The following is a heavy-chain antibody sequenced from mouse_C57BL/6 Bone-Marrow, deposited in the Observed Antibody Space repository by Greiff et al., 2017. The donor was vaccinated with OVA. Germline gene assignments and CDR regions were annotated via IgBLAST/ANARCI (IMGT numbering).Heavy chain of an antibody. CDR3: ARSTPYYYAMDY. Sequence: VQLQQSGPELVKPGASVKISCKASGYAFSSSWMNWVKQRPGKGLEWIGRIYPGDGDTNYNGKFKGKATLTADKASSTAYMPLSSLTSEDSAVYFCARSTPYYYAMDYWGQGTSVTVSS. D-gene: IGHD4-1*02. J-gene: IGHJ4*01. CDR2: IYPGDGDT. V-gene: IGHV1-82*01. CDR1: GYAFSSSW.